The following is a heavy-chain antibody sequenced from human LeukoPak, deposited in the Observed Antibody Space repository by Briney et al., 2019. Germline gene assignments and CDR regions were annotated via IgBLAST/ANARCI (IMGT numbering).Heavy chain of an antibody. Sequence: SQTLSLTCTVSGGSISSGSYYWSWIRQPARKGLEWIGRIYTSGSTNYNPSLKSRVTISLDTSKNQFSLKLSSVTAADTAVYYCARSLHTHPAVAGPNFDYWGQGTLVTVSS. CDR3: ARSLHTHPAVAGPNFDY. V-gene: IGHV4-61*02. D-gene: IGHD6-19*01. CDR1: GGSISSGSYY. CDR2: IYTSGST. J-gene: IGHJ4*02.